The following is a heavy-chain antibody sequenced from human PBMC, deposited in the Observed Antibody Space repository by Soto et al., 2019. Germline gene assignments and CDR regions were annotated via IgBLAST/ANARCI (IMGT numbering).Heavy chain of an antibody. CDR2: INHSGST. Sequence: SETLSLTCAVYGGSFSGYYWSWIRQPPGKGLEWIGEINHSGSTNYNPSLKSRVTISVDTSKNQFSLKLSSVTAADTAVYYCARGRNADCTNGVCSPAYFQHWGQGTLVTVSS. CDR3: ARGRNADCTNGVCSPAYFQH. V-gene: IGHV4-34*01. CDR1: GGSFSGYY. D-gene: IGHD2-8*01. J-gene: IGHJ1*01.